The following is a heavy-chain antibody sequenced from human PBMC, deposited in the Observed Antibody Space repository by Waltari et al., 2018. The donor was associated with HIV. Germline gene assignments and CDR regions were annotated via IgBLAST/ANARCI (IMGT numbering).Heavy chain of an antibody. CDR3: EGVAAAPDGMDV. Sequence: EVQLVESGGGLVKPGGSLRLPGAASGFPFSSYSMNWVRQAPGKGLEWVSSISSSSSYIYYADSVKGRFTISRDNAKNSLYLQMNSLRAEDTAVYYCEGVAAAPDGMDVWGQGTTVTVSS. V-gene: IGHV3-21*01. J-gene: IGHJ6*02. CDR2: ISSSSSYI. CDR1: GFPFSSYS. D-gene: IGHD6-13*01.